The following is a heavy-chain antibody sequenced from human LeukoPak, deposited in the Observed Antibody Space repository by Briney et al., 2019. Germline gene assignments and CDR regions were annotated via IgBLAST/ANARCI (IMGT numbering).Heavy chain of an antibody. Sequence: GGSLRLSCAASGFTFDDYAMHWVRQAPGKGLEWVSLISGDGGSTYYADSVKGRFTISRDNSKNSLYLQMNSLRTEDTALYYCAKTKGEMATILPIDYWGQGTLVTVSS. D-gene: IGHD5-24*01. CDR2: ISGDGGST. CDR3: AKTKGEMATILPIDY. CDR1: GFTFDDYA. J-gene: IGHJ4*02. V-gene: IGHV3-43*02.